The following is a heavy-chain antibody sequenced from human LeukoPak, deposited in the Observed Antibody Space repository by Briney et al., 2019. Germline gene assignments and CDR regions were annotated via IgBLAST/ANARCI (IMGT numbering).Heavy chain of an antibody. CDR3: ARESLYSSGSFDAFDI. J-gene: IGHJ3*02. Sequence: ASVKVSCKASGYTFTGYYMHWVRQAPGQGLEWMGWINPNSGGTNYAQKFQGRVTMTGDTSISTAYMELSRLRSDDTAVYYCARESLYSSGSFDAFDIWGQGTMVTVSS. CDR2: INPNSGGT. D-gene: IGHD6-19*01. CDR1: GYTFTGYY. V-gene: IGHV1-2*02.